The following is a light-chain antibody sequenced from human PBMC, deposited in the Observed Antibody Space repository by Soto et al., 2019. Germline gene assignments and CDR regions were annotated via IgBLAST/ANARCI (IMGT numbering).Light chain of an antibody. Sequence: QSGLTQPPSGSRSPGQSVTISCTGTSSDVGGYNYVSWYQPHPGKAPKLMIYEVSERPSGVPDRFSGSKSSNTASLTVSGLQAEDEADYYCSSYAGSNNFVFGTGTKVTVL. CDR2: EVS. CDR3: SSYAGSNNFV. J-gene: IGLJ1*01. V-gene: IGLV2-8*01. CDR1: SSDVGGYNY.